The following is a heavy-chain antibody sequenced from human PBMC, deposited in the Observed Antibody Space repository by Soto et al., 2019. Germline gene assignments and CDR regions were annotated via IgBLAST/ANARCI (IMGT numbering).Heavy chain of an antibody. Sequence: QPGGSLRLSCAASGFTFSSYGMHWVRQAPGKGLEWVAVIWDDGSNKYYADSVKGRFTISRDNSKNTLYLQMNSLRAEDTAVYYCAKASGGVVVTAQATNYWGQGT. D-gene: IGHD2-21*02. V-gene: IGHV3-33*06. CDR3: AKASGGVVVTAQATNY. J-gene: IGHJ4*02. CDR2: IWDDGSNK. CDR1: GFTFSSYG.